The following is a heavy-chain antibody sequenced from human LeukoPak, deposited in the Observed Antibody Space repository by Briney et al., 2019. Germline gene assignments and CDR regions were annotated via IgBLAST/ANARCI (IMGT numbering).Heavy chain of an antibody. CDR1: GGSISSYY. V-gene: IGHV4-59*01. CDR2: IYYSGST. CDR3: AREGRAGTTGWYYYYGMDV. Sequence: SETLSLTCTVSGGSISSYYWSWIRQPPGKGLEWIGYIYYSGSTNHNPSLNSRVTISEDTSKNQFSLKLSSVTAADTAVYYCAREGRAGTTGWYYYYGMDVWGQGTTVTVSS. J-gene: IGHJ6*02. D-gene: IGHD1-1*01.